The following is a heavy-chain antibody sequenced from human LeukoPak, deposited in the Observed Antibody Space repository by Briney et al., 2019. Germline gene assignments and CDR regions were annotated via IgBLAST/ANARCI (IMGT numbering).Heavy chain of an antibody. V-gene: IGHV4-59*01. D-gene: IGHD3-3*01. CDR3: ARARRNYDFWSGYSNWFDP. CDR1: GGSISSYY. CDR2: IYYSGST. J-gene: IGHJ5*02. Sequence: PSETLSLTCTVSGGSISSYYWSWIRQPPGKGLEWIGYIYYSGSTNYNPSLKSRVTISVDTSKNQFSLKLCSVAAADTAVYYCARARRNYDFWSGYSNWFDPWGQGTLVTVSS.